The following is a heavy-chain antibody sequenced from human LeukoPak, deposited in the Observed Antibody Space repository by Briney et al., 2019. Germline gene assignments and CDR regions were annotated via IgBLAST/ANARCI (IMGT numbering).Heavy chain of an antibody. CDR2: INSDGSST. D-gene: IGHD4-17*01. V-gene: IGHV3-74*01. Sequence: GGSLRLSCAASGFTFSSYWMHWVRQAPGKGLVWVSRINSDGSSTNYADSVKGRFTIYRDNAKNTLYLQMNSLRAEDTAVYYCARDVTVTTRRDLDYWGQGTLVTVSS. J-gene: IGHJ4*02. CDR3: ARDVTVTTRRDLDY. CDR1: GFTFSSYW.